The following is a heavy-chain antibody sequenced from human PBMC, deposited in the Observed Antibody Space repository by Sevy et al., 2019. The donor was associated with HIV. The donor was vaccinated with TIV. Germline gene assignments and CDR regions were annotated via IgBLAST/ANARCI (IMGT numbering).Heavy chain of an antibody. V-gene: IGHV3-7*03. D-gene: IGHD6-19*01. CDR3: VGDHRDGWAFGS. Sequence: GGSLRLSCAASGFPFSMYWMYWVRQAPGKGLEWVATMNQDGGTKYYVDSVKGRFTISRDNAKNSLYLLMNSLRAEDTAIYYCVGDHRDGWAFGSWGQGTLVTVSS. CDR2: MNQDGGTK. J-gene: IGHJ5*02. CDR1: GFPFSMYW.